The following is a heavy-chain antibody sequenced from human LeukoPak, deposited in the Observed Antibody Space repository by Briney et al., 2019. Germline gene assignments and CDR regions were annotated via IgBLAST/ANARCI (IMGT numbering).Heavy chain of an antibody. V-gene: IGHV3-30*02. CDR3: VKGGSSSHNWFDP. CDR1: GFTFRDFG. J-gene: IGHJ5*02. D-gene: IGHD6-13*01. CDR2: IRNDGSKD. Sequence: GGPLRLSCAASGFTFRDFGMHWVRQAPGKGLEWVAFIRNDGSKDYYPDSVKGRFTISRDNSRTTLYLQMHSLRIEDTAVYYCVKGGSSSHNWFDPWGQGILVTVSS.